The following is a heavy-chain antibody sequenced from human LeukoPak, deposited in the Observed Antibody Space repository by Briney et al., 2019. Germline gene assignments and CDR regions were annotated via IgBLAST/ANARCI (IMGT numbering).Heavy chain of an antibody. CDR3: ARERAYDDFRSGYQDY. D-gene: IGHD3-3*01. CDR2: IKQDGSEK. J-gene: IGHJ4*02. V-gene: IGHV3-7*01. Sequence: PGGSLRLSCAASGFTFSSYWMSWVRQAPGKGLEWVANIKQDGSEKYYVDSVKGRFTISRDNAKNSLYLQMNSLRAEDTAVYYCARERAYDDFRSGYQDYWGQGTLVTVSS. CDR1: GFTFSSYW.